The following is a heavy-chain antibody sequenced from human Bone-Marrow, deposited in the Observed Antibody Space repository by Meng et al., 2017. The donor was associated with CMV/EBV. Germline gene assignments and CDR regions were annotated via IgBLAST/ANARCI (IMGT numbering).Heavy chain of an antibody. D-gene: IGHD6-19*01. J-gene: IGHJ4*02. CDR2: IYSGGST. V-gene: IGHV3-NL1*01. CDR1: GFTFSSYG. Sequence: GESLKISCAASGFTFSSYGMHWVRQAPGKGLEWVSVIYSGGSTYYADSVKGRFTISRDNAKNSLYLQMNSLRAEDTAVYYCARDLGSLTQKFDYWGQGTLVTVSS. CDR3: ARDLGSLTQKFDY.